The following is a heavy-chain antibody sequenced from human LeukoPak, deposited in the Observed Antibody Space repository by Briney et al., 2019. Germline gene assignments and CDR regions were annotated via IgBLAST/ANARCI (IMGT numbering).Heavy chain of an antibody. Sequence: ASVKVSCKASGGTFSSHAISWVRQAPGQGLEWMGGIIPIFGTANYAQKFQGRVTITADESTSTAYMELSSLRSEDTAVYYCARVKYSYGFIWAFDIWGQGTMVTVSS. V-gene: IGHV1-69*13. J-gene: IGHJ3*02. D-gene: IGHD5-18*01. CDR1: GGTFSSHA. CDR3: ARVKYSYGFIWAFDI. CDR2: IIPIFGTA.